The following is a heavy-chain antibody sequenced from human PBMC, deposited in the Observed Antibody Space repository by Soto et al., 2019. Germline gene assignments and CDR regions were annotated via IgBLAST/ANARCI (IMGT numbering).Heavy chain of an antibody. CDR3: ACQTIGGRRCSIDF. CDR2: TYYRSNWYS. J-gene: IGHJ4*02. Sequence: PSQTLSLTCAISGDSVSSNNGAWTWIRQSPSRGLEWLGRTYYRSNWYSDYALSMKSRITINPDTSKNQFSLQLNSVTPEDTAVYYCACQTIGGRRCSIDFWGPGTLVTVSS. V-gene: IGHV6-1*01. D-gene: IGHD1-26*01. CDR1: GDSVSSNNGA.